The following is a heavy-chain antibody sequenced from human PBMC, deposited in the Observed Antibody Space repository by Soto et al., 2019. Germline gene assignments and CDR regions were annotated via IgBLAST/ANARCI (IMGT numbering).Heavy chain of an antibody. CDR2: IYSGGSK. D-gene: IGHD3-16*01. CDR3: ARDHKRWRGTGDYYYGMDV. J-gene: IGHJ6*02. Sequence: PGGSLRLSCAASGFTVSSNYMSWVRQAPEKGLERVSVIYSGGSKYYADSVKGRFTISRDNSKNTLYLQMNSLRAEDTAVYYCARDHKRWRGTGDYYYGMDVWGQGTTVTVSS. CDR1: GFTVSSNY. V-gene: IGHV3-66*02.